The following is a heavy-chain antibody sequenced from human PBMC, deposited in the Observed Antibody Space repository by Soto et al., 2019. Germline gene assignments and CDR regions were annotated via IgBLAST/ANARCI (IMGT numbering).Heavy chain of an antibody. V-gene: IGHV4-59*01. CDR2: IYASGSP. CDR3: ARGWGSSPPRY. Sequence: SETLSLTCTISGGSISVYYWSWVRQPPGHELEWIGYIYASGSPYYNPSLRSRVTISADTSKNQISRKLTSPTAADTAVYYCARGWGSSPPRYWGRGTLVTVSS. J-gene: IGHJ4*02. D-gene: IGHD3-16*01. CDR1: GGSISVYY.